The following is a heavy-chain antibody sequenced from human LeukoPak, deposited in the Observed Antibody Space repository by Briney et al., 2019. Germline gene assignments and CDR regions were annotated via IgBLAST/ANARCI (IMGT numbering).Heavy chain of an antibody. CDR2: IKSKNDSGTI. J-gene: IGHJ4*02. CDR1: GFTFSDAY. Sequence: GGSLRLSCVASGFTFSDAYMSWVRQAPGEGLEWVGRIKSKNDSGTIDYAAPVKGRFTISRDDSRNTLYLQMNSLKTEDTAVYYCTTDAGYDSRWYNDWGQGSLVTVSS. CDR3: TTDAGYDSRWYND. V-gene: IGHV3-15*01. D-gene: IGHD6-13*01.